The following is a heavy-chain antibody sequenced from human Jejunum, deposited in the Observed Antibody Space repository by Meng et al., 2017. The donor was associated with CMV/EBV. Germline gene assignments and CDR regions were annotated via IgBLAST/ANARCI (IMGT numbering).Heavy chain of an antibody. Sequence: ISCKASGYTFTTYGIGWVLQLPGKGLEGMGIISPGDSITKYSPSFEGQVTISADRSLDSVYLYWRSLKASDTAMYYCARHGMGLAVENWGQGTLVTVSS. CDR1: GYTFTTYG. CDR2: ISPGDSIT. J-gene: IGHJ4*02. V-gene: IGHV5-51*01. CDR3: ARHGMGLAVEN. D-gene: IGHD1-14*01.